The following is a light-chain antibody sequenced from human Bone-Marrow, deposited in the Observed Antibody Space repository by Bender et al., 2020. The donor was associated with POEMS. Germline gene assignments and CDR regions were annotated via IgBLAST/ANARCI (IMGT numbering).Light chain of an antibody. CDR3: ASYTYTTTRV. CDR2: DVT. CDR1: SIDVGVDNY. V-gene: IGLV2-14*03. J-gene: IGLJ3*02. Sequence: QSALTQPASVSGSPGQSITISCPGTSIDVGVDNYVSWSHKYPGKAPKLMIYDVTKRPSGVPDRFSGSKSGNTASLTISGLQAEDEATYYCASYTYTTTRVFGGGTKLTVL.